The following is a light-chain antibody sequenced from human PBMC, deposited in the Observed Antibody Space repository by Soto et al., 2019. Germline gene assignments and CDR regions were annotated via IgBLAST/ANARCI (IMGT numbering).Light chain of an antibody. CDR3: SSYTSSRTYV. V-gene: IGLV2-14*01. Sequence: QSVLTQPASVSGSPGQSITISCTGTSSDVGGYNYVSWYQQHPGKAPKLLIYEVNNRPSGVSNRFSGSKSANVASLSISGLQAEDEADYYCSSYTSSRTYVFGTGTKLTVL. J-gene: IGLJ1*01. CDR1: SSDVGGYNY. CDR2: EVN.